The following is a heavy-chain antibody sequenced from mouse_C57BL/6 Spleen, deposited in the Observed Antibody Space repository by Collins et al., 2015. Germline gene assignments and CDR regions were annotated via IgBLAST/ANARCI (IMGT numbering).Heavy chain of an antibody. CDR3: ARWDGNYFYAMDY. Sequence: QVQLQQSGAELARPGASVKMSCKASGYTFTSYTMHWVKQRPGQGLEWIGYINPSSGYTKYNQKFKDKATLTADKSSSTAYMQLSSLTSEDSAVYYCARWDGNYFYAMDYWGQGTSVTVSS. V-gene: IGHV1-4*01. D-gene: IGHD2-1*01. CDR1: GYTFTSYT. CDR2: INPSSGYT. J-gene: IGHJ4*01.